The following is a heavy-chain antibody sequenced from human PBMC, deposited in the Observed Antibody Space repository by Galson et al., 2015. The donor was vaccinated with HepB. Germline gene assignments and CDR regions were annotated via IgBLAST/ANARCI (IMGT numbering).Heavy chain of an antibody. J-gene: IGHJ4*02. Sequence: SLRLSCAASRFTFSSSAMAWVRQAPGKGLEWVSSISGNGGSTYFADAVKGRFTISRDNSKNMLYLQMNSLRTEDTAVYYCVRMGDLSGYSSCWGRGTLVTVSS. D-gene: IGHD3-22*01. CDR3: VRMGDLSGYSSC. CDR1: RFTFSSSA. CDR2: ISGNGGST. V-gene: IGHV3-23*01.